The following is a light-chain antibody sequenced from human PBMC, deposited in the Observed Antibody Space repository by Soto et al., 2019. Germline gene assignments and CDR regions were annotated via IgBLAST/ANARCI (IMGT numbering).Light chain of an antibody. CDR2: EVS. V-gene: IGLV2-8*01. CDR3: SSYAGSNIL. Sequence: QSALTQPPSASGSPGQSVTISCTGTSSDVGGYNYVSWYQQHPGKAPKLMIYEVSKWPSGVPDRFSGSKSGNTASLTVSGLQAEDEADYYCSSYAGSNILFGTGTKLTVL. J-gene: IGLJ1*01. CDR1: SSDVGGYNY.